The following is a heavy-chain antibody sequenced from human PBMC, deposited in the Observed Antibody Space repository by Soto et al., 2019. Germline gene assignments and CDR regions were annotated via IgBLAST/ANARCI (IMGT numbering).Heavy chain of an antibody. CDR3: ARVSIAVAGIAYYFDY. J-gene: IGHJ4*02. V-gene: IGHV3-30-3*01. CDR1: GFSFSSCA. Sequence: QVPLVESGGGVVQPGRSLRLSCAASGFSFSSCAMHWVRQAPGKGLEWVAVISHDGSNKYYADSVKGRFTISRDNSKTTPYLQMNSLRPEDTAVYYCARVSIAVAGIAYYFDYWGQGTLVTVSS. D-gene: IGHD6-19*01. CDR2: ISHDGSNK.